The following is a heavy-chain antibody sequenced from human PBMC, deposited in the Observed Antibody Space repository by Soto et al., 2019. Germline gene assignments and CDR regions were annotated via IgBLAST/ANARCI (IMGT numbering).Heavy chain of an antibody. Sequence: PSETLSLTCTVSGGSISSGGYYWSWIRQHPGKGLEWIGYIYYSGSTYYNPSLKSRVTISVDTSKNQFSLKLSSVTAADTAVYYCARDNVREAAAGTSWGPRGWFDPWGQGTLVTVSS. CDR3: ARDNVREAAAGTSWGPRGWFDP. D-gene: IGHD6-13*01. CDR1: GGSISSGGYY. V-gene: IGHV4-31*03. CDR2: IYYSGST. J-gene: IGHJ5*02.